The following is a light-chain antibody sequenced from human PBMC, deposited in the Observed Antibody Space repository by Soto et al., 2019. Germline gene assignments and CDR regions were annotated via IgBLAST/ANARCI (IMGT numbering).Light chain of an antibody. J-gene: IGKJ3*01. CDR2: GAS. V-gene: IGKV3-20*01. Sequence: EIVLTQSPGTLSLSPGERATISCRASQSVSSSYLAWYQQKPGQAPRLLIYGASSRATGIPDRFSGSGYGTDFTLTISRLEPEDFAVYYCQHYGSSALFGPGTKVDIK. CDR1: QSVSSSY. CDR3: QHYGSSAL.